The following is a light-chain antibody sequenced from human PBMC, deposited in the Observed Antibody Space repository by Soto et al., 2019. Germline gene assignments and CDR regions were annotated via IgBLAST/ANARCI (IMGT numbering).Light chain of an antibody. CDR2: GAS. J-gene: IGKJ1*01. V-gene: IGKV3-20*01. Sequence: EIVLTQSPGTLSLSPGKRATLSCRASQSVSSGYLAWYQQKPGQAPRLLIYGASSRATGIPDRFSGSGSGTDFTLTISRLEPEDFAVYYCQQYGSSPTFGQGTKVEIK. CDR1: QSVSSGY. CDR3: QQYGSSPT.